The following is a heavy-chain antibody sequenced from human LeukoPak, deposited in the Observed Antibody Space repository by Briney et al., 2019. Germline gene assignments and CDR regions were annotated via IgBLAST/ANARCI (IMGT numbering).Heavy chain of an antibody. V-gene: IGHV3-21*06. CDR3: AGLRASYTNSIGFWEFDP. Sequence: GGSLRLSCAASGFTFRKYIMNWVRQAPGKGLEWVSSIASNSSHLYYADSVRGRFTISRDDAESSVYLHMNSLRGDDTAVYHCAGLRASYTNSIGFWEFDPWGQGTLVTVSS. D-gene: IGHD3-22*01. J-gene: IGHJ5*02. CDR1: GFTFRKYI. CDR2: IASNSSHL.